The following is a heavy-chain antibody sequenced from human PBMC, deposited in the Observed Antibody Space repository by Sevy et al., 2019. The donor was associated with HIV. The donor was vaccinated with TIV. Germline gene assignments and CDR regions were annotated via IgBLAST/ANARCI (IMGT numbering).Heavy chain of an antibody. CDR2: MNPNSGNT. Sequence: ASVKVSCKASGYTFTSYDINWVRQATGQGLEWMGWMNPNSGNTGYAQKFQGRGTMTRNTSISTAYMELSSLRSEDTAVYYCARVAYCGGDCYSRDYYYYGMDVWGQGTTVTVSS. CDR1: GYTFTSYD. CDR3: ARVAYCGGDCYSRDYYYYGMDV. V-gene: IGHV1-8*01. J-gene: IGHJ6*02. D-gene: IGHD2-21*02.